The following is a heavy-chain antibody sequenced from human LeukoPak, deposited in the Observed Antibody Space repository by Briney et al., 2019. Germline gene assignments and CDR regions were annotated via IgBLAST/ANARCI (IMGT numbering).Heavy chain of an antibody. CDR3: AKDTGSPADAITMEDNAFDI. Sequence: GGSLRLSCAASGFTFSSYNINWVRQAPGKGLEWVSSISSRSSYINYADSVKGRFAISRDNAKNSLYLQMESLRAEDTAVYYCAKDTGSPADAITMEDNAFDIWGQGTMVTVSS. J-gene: IGHJ3*02. CDR1: GFTFSSYN. D-gene: IGHD3-3*01. V-gene: IGHV3-21*04. CDR2: ISSRSSYI.